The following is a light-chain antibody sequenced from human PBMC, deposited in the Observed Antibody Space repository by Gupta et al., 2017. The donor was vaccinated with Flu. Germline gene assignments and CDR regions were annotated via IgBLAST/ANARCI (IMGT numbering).Light chain of an antibody. V-gene: IGLV2-11*01. J-gene: IGLJ3*02. CDR2: DVS. Sequence: MIFDVSERPSGVPDRFSGSKSGNTASLTISGLQAEDEADYYCCSFAGSHTVLVLGGGTKLTVL. CDR3: CSFAGSHTVLV.